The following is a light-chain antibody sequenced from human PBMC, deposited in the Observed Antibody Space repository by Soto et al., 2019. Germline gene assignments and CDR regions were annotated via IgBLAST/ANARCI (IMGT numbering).Light chain of an antibody. CDR1: SSDVGDYNY. CDR3: CSYAGSYTLV. J-gene: IGLJ1*01. CDR2: DVR. Sequence: QSALTQPRSVSGSPGQSVTISCTGTSSDVGDYNYVSWYQQHLGKAPKLMIYDVRKRPSGVPDRFSGSKSGNTASLTISGLQAEDEADYYCCSYAGSYTLVFGTGTKLTVL. V-gene: IGLV2-11*01.